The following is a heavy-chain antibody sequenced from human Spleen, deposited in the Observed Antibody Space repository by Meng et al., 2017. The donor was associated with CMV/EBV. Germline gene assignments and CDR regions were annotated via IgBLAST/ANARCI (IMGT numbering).Heavy chain of an antibody. V-gene: IGHV3-7*01. J-gene: IGHJ4*02. Sequence: GGSLRLSCAASGFTFSSYWMSWVRQAPGKGLEWVANIKQDGSEKYYVDSVKGRFTISRDNAKNSLYLQMNSLRAEDTAVYYCARGGGSGDPRKFDYWGQGTLVTVSS. D-gene: IGHD4-17*01. CDR2: IKQDGSEK. CDR3: ARGGGSGDPRKFDY. CDR1: GFTFSSYW.